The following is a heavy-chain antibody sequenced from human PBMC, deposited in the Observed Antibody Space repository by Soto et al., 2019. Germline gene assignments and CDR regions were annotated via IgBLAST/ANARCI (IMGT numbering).Heavy chain of an antibody. V-gene: IGHV4-31*03. D-gene: IGHD3-22*01. CDR1: GGSISSGGYY. Sequence: SETLSLTCTVSGGSISSGGYYWSWIRQHPGKGLEWIGYIYYSGSTYYNPSLKSRVTISVDTSKNQFSLKLSSVTAADTAVYYCARVSHYYDSSGYPRSYGMDVWGQGTTVTVSS. J-gene: IGHJ6*02. CDR3: ARVSHYYDSSGYPRSYGMDV. CDR2: IYYSGST.